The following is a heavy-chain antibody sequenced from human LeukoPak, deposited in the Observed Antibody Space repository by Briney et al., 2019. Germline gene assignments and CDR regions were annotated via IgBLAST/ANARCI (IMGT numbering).Heavy chain of an antibody. CDR3: ARGNRLYTSSWSSLAFDI. J-gene: IGHJ3*02. V-gene: IGHV1-8*01. CDR1: GYTFTSYD. Sequence: ASVKVSCKASGYTFTSYDINWVRQATGQGLGWMGWMNPISGYTGNAQKFQGRVTMTRDTSISTAYMELSSLTSEDTAVYYCARGNRLYTSSWSSLAFDIWGQGTMVTVSS. D-gene: IGHD6-13*01. CDR2: MNPISGYT.